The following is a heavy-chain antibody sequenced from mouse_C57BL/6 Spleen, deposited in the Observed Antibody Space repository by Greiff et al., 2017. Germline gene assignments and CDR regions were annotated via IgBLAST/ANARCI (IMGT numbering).Heavy chain of an antibody. J-gene: IGHJ2*01. CDR1: GFTFSSYT. Sequence: EVNVVESGGGLVKPGGSLKLSCAASGFTFSSYTMSWVRQTPEKRLEWVATISGGGGNTYYPDSVKGRFTISRDNAKNTLYLQMSSLRSEDTALYYCARQERGYNNFDYWGQGTTLTVSS. D-gene: IGHD2-2*01. CDR3: ARQERGYNNFDY. V-gene: IGHV5-9*01. CDR2: ISGGGGNT.